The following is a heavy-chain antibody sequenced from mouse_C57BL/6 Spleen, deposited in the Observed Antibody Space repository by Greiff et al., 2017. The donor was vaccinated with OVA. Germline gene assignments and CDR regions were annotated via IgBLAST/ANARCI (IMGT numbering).Heavy chain of an antibody. V-gene: IGHV1-54*01. Sequence: QVQLQQSGAELVRPGTSVKVSCKASGYAFTNYLIEWVKQRPGQGLEWIGVINPGSGGTNYNEKFKGKATLTADKSSSTAYMQLSSLTSEDSGVYFCARVAYGYFDVWGTGTTVTVSS. CDR2: INPGSGGT. CDR3: ARVAYGYFDV. D-gene: IGHD6-5*01. CDR1: GYAFTNYL. J-gene: IGHJ1*03.